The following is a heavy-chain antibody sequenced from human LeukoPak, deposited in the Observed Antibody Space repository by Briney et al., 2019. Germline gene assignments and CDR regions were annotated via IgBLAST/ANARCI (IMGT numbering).Heavy chain of an antibody. CDR1: GGSISSSSHY. Sequence: SETLSLTCTVSGGSISSSSHYWGWIRQPPGKGLEWIGSIYYSGSTYYNPSLKSRVTISVDTSKNQFSLKLSSVTAADTAVYYCASLYCSSTSCYKAFDYWGQGTLVTVSS. CDR2: IYYSGST. V-gene: IGHV4-39*01. J-gene: IGHJ4*02. D-gene: IGHD2-2*02. CDR3: ASLYCSSTSCYKAFDY.